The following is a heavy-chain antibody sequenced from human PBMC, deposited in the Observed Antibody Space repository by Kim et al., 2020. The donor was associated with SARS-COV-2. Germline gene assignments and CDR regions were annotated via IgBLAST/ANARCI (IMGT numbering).Heavy chain of an antibody. D-gene: IGHD3-16*02. CDR2: IYSGGST. Sequence: GGSLRLSCAASGFTVSSNYMSWVRQAPGKGLEWVSVIYSGGSTYYADSVKGRFTISRDNSQNTLYLQMNSLRAEDTAVYYCARGPTYFIPYGMDVWGQGTTVTVSS. CDR3: ARGPTYFIPYGMDV. CDR1: GFTVSSNY. V-gene: IGHV3-53*01. J-gene: IGHJ6*02.